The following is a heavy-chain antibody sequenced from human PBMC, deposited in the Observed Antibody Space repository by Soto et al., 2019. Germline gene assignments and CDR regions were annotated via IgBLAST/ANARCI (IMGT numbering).Heavy chain of an antibody. J-gene: IGHJ4*02. D-gene: IGHD6-19*01. Sequence: QVQLVQSGAEVRKPGASVKVSCKASGYTFTSDGISWVRQAPGQGLEWMGWISAKNGNTNYAQKLQGRVTMTTDTSTHTAYMELRSLRSDDTAVYYCARVFRQWLPPDYWGQGTLVTVSS. CDR1: GYTFTSDG. V-gene: IGHV1-18*01. CDR2: ISAKNGNT. CDR3: ARVFRQWLPPDY.